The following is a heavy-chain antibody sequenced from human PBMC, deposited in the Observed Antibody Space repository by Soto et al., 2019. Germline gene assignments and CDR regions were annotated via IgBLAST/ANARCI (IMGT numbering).Heavy chain of an antibody. CDR1: GPSITSDYSG. V-gene: IGHV4-30-4*01. Sequence: PPETLSLTCPVSGPSITSDYSGCNWIRQPPGKGLEWIGYIYYSGSTYYNPSLKSRVTISVDTSKTQFSLKLSSVTAADTAVYYCASYYYDTGDYFDYWGQGTLVTVSS. J-gene: IGHJ4*02. CDR3: ASYYYDTGDYFDY. CDR2: IYYSGST. D-gene: IGHD3-22*01.